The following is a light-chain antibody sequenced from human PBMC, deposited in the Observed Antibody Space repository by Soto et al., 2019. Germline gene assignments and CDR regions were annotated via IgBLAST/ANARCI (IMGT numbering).Light chain of an antibody. V-gene: IGKV1-5*03. J-gene: IGKJ1*01. Sequence: EIQMTQSPSTLSASLGERATLPCRASQSISSWLAWYQQKPGKAPKLLIYKASSLESGVPSRFSGSGSGTEFTLTISSLQPDDFATYYCQQHNSYPWTFGQGTKVDIK. CDR1: QSISSW. CDR3: QQHNSYPWT. CDR2: KAS.